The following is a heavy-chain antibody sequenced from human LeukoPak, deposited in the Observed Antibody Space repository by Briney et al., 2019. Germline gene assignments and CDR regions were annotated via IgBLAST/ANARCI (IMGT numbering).Heavy chain of an antibody. CDR1: GYSISSGYY. CDR3: AGPYYSSGWYYFDY. Sequence: SETLSLTCTVSGYSISSGYYWGWIRQPPGKGLEWIGSIYHSGSTYYNPSLKSRVTISVDTSKNQFSLKLSSVTAADTAVYYCAGPYYSSGWYYFDYWGQGTLVTVSS. J-gene: IGHJ4*02. V-gene: IGHV4-38-2*02. CDR2: IYHSGST. D-gene: IGHD6-19*01.